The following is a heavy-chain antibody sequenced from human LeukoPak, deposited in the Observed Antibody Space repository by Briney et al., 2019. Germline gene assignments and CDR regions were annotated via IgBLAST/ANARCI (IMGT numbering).Heavy chain of an antibody. D-gene: IGHD6-19*01. J-gene: IGHJ1*01. V-gene: IGHV1-18*01. CDR3: ARVLAVAGGKYFQH. CDR2: ISVYNGNT. Sequence: ASVKVSCKASGYTFTSYGISWVRQAPGQGLEWMGWISVYNGNTNYAQKLQGRVTMTTDTSTSTAYMELRSLRSDDTAVYYCARVLAVAGGKYFQHWGQGTLVTVSS. CDR1: GYTFTSYG.